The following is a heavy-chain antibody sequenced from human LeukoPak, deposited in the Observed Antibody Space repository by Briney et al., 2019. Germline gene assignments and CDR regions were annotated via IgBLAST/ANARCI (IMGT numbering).Heavy chain of an antibody. CDR2: ISSSSSYI. CDR1: GFTFSSYS. D-gene: IGHD2-2*01. J-gene: IGHJ6*02. CDR3: SRARYCSSTSCYASLGYGVSRHYYYGMDV. V-gene: IGHV3-21*01. Sequence: GGSLRLSCAASGFTFSSYSMNWVRQAPGKGLEWVSSISSSSSYIYYADPVKGRFTITTDNTKNSLYPQMHSLIADDTAVYYCSRARYCSSTSCYASLGYGVSRHYYYGMDVWGQGTTVTVSS.